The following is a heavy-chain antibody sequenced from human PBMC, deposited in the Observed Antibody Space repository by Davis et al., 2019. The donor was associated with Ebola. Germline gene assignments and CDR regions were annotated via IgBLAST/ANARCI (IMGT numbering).Heavy chain of an antibody. V-gene: IGHV4-4*02. CDR3: ARAITPYSGWGISFDY. Sequence: SETLSLTCAVSGGSISSSNWWSWVRQPPGKGLEWIGEIYHSGSTNYNPSLKSRVTISVDKSKNQFSLKLSSVTAADTAVYYCARAITPYSGWGISFDYWGQGTLVTVSS. CDR2: IYHSGST. D-gene: IGHD6-6*01. CDR1: GGSISSSNW. J-gene: IGHJ4*02.